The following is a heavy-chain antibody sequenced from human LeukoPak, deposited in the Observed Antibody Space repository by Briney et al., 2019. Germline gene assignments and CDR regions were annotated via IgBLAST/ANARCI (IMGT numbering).Heavy chain of an antibody. J-gene: IGHJ4*02. Sequence: ASVKVSCKASGGTFSSYAISWVRQAPGQGLEWMGGIIPIFGTANYAQKFQGRVTITADESTSTAYTELSSLRSEDTAVYYCARDRGYGGNSGYSDYWGQGTLVTVSS. CDR1: GGTFSSYA. V-gene: IGHV1-69*13. D-gene: IGHD4-23*01. CDR2: IIPIFGTA. CDR3: ARDRGYGGNSGYSDY.